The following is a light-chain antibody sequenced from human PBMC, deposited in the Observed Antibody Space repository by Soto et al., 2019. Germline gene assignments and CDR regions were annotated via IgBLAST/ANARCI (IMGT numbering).Light chain of an antibody. CDR2: SAS. CDR3: QKYNSYSRK. Sequence: DIQITQSPSSLSASVVDRVTVTFLAGQSISRYLNWYQQRPGKAPKLLIYSASSLQTGVPSRFSGSGSGTEFTLTISSLQPDDFATYYCQKYNSYSRKFGQGTKVDIK. V-gene: IGKV1-5*01. CDR1: QSISRY. J-gene: IGKJ1*01.